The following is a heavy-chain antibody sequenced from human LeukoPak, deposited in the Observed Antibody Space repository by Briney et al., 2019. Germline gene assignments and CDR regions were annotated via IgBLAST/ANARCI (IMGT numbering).Heavy chain of an antibody. D-gene: IGHD4-23*01. J-gene: IGHJ3*02. CDR2: ISVSGDTT. Sequence: GGSLRLSCAASGFTLSSYAISWVREAPGEGLEWGSGISVSGDTTAYTDSAKGRFTISRDNFKNSLYLQMSSLRAEDTAVYYCAKADDDYGGNSANDAFDIWGERTMVTVSS. CDR3: AKADDDYGGNSANDAFDI. V-gene: IGHV3-23*01. CDR1: GFTLSSYA.